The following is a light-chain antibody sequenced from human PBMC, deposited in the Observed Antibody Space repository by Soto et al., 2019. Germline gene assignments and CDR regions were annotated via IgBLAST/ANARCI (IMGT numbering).Light chain of an antibody. CDR1: SSNIGNYY. CDR2: END. CDR3: AAWDGNLRAVV. J-gene: IGLJ2*01. Sequence: QAVVTQPPSVSAGPGQKVTISCSGSSSNIGNYYVCWYQHLPGTAPKFLIYENDKRPSGIPDRFSGSKSGTSATLDITGLQTGDEADYYCAAWDGNLRAVVFGGGTKLTVL. V-gene: IGLV1-51*02.